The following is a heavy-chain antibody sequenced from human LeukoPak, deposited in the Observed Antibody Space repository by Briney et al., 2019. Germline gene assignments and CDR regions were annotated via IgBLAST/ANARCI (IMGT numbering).Heavy chain of an antibody. Sequence: GGSLRLSCAASGFRFDDHGMSWVRQVPGKGLDWVSGINWNGGSTGYGDSVKGRFTISRDNAKNSLYLQMNSLRAEDTALYYCAGGDRNGWYFDYWGQGILVTVSS. CDR2: INWNGGST. CDR1: GFRFDDHG. J-gene: IGHJ4*02. D-gene: IGHD6-19*01. V-gene: IGHV3-20*04. CDR3: AGGDRNGWYFDY.